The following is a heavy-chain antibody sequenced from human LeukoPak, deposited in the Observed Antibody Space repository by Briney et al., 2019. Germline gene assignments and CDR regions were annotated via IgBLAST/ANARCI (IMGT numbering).Heavy chain of an antibody. CDR3: ASLVGGYYPPVEAFDV. CDR1: GFSFRSCW. CDR2: INGDGSTT. V-gene: IGHV3-74*01. Sequence: GGSLRLSCAASGFSFRSCWMHWVRQAPGKELVWVSRINGDGSTTNYADSVRGRFTISRDNAKNTLYLQMNSLRADDSAVYFCASLVGGYYPPVEAFDVWGQGTMVAVSS. J-gene: IGHJ3*01. D-gene: IGHD3-3*01.